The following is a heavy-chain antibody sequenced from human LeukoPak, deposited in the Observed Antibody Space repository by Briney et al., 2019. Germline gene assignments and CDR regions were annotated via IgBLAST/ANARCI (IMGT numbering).Heavy chain of an antibody. V-gene: IGHV4-61*02. Sequence: SQTLSLTCTVSGGSISSGSYYWSWIRQPAGKGLEWIGRIYTSGSTNYNPSLKSRVTISVDTSKNQFSLKLSSVAAADTAVYYCARDLPTVGATSGWFHPGGQETLVSVSS. D-gene: IGHD1-26*01. CDR1: GGSISSGSYY. J-gene: IGHJ5*02. CDR2: IYTSGST. CDR3: ARDLPTVGATSGWFHP.